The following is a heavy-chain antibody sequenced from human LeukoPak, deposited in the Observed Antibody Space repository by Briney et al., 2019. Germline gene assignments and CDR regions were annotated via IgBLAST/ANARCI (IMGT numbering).Heavy chain of an antibody. D-gene: IGHD6-6*01. CDR1: GGSFSSYA. J-gene: IGHJ6*02. CDR3: ARQYSSSGDYYYYGMDV. CDR2: IIPIFGIA. V-gene: IGHV1-69*04. Sequence: SVKVSCKACGGSFSSYAISWVRQAPGQALEWMGRIIPIFGIANYAQKFRGRVTIIADKSTSTGYMALSSLRSEDTAVYYCARQYSSSGDYYYYGMDVWGQGTTVTVSS.